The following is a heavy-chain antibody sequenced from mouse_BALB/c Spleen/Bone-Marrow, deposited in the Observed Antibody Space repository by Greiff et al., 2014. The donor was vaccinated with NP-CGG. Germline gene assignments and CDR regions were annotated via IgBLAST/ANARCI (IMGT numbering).Heavy chain of an antibody. Sequence: LVESGAELVKPGASVKLSCTASGFNIKDTYMHWVKQRPEQGLEWIGRIDPANGNTKYDPKFQGKATITADTPSNTAYLQLSSLTSEDTAVYYCARWEYYAMDYWGQGTSVTVSS. CDR2: IDPANGNT. V-gene: IGHV14-3*02. D-gene: IGHD4-1*01. CDR1: GFNIKDTY. J-gene: IGHJ4*01. CDR3: ARWEYYAMDY.